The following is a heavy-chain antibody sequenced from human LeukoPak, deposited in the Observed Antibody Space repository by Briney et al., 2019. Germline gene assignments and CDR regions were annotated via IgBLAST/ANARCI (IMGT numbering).Heavy chain of an antibody. D-gene: IGHD3-3*02. CDR2: IKEDGSEK. V-gene: IGHV3-7*04. CDR3: ARDSQHLNFDH. Sequence: GGSLRLSCAASGFTFSNYWMNWVRQAPGKGLEWVANIKEDGSEKYYVDSVKGRFTTSRDNAKNSLYLQMDSLRAEDTAVYYCARDSQHLNFDHWGQGTLVTVSS. J-gene: IGHJ4*02. CDR1: GFTFSNYW.